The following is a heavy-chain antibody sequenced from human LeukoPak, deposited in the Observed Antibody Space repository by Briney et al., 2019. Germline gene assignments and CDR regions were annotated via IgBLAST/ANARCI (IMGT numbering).Heavy chain of an antibody. Sequence: GGSLRLSCAASGFTFSSYGRRWLRQTPGKGLEWVAVISYDGSNKYYAHSVKRRFTISRDNSKNTLYLQMNRLRAEDTAVYYCAQDPRLLEMAKFRGFDYWGQGTLVTVSS. CDR2: ISYDGSNK. CDR3: AQDPRLLEMAKFRGFDY. D-gene: IGHD5-24*01. J-gene: IGHJ4*02. CDR1: GFTFSSYG. V-gene: IGHV3-30*18.